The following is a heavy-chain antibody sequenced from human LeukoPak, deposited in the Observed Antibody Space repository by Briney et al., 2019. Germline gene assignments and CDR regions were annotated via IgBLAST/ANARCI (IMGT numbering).Heavy chain of an antibody. Sequence: ASVKVSCKVSGYTLTELSMHWVRQAPGKGLEWMGGFDPEDGETIYAQKFQGRVTMTRNTSISTAYMELSSLRSEDTAVYYCARGPTDYDILTGYYLGLQNYYYYGMDVWGQGTTVTVSS. CDR2: FDPEDGET. V-gene: IGHV1-24*01. D-gene: IGHD3-9*01. CDR1: GYTLTELS. CDR3: ARGPTDYDILTGYYLGLQNYYYYGMDV. J-gene: IGHJ6*02.